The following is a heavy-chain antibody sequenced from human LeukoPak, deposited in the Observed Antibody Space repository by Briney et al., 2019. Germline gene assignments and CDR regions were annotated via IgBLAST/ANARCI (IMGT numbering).Heavy chain of an antibody. J-gene: IGHJ5*02. V-gene: IGHV4-34*01. CDR1: GGPFSGYY. D-gene: IGHD3-3*01. CDR2: INHSGST. Sequence: SETLSLTCAVYGGPFSGYYWSWIRQPPGKGLEWIGEINHSGSTNYNPSLKSRVTISVDTSKNQFSLKLSSVTAANTAVYYCARVRSRARITIFGVARNWFDPWGQGTLVTVSS. CDR3: ARVRSRARITIFGVARNWFDP.